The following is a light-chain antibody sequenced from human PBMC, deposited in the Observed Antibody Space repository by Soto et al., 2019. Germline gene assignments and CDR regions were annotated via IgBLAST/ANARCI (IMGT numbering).Light chain of an antibody. CDR2: GAS. Sequence: EIVLTPSPGTLPLSPGEGATLSCRASQSVSSSYLAWYQQKPGQAPRLLIYGASSRATGIPDRFSGSGSGTDFTLTISRLEPEDFAVYYCQQYGSSPPLTFGGGTKVEIK. CDR1: QSVSSSY. V-gene: IGKV3-20*01. CDR3: QQYGSSPPLT. J-gene: IGKJ4*01.